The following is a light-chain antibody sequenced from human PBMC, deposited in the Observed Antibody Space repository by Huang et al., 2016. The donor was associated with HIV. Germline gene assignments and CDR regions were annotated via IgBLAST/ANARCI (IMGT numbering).Light chain of an antibody. CDR1: QVISNY. CDR3: QQYSSYPLT. V-gene: IGKV1-16*01. J-gene: IGKJ5*01. CDR2: AAS. Sequence: DIQMTQSPSSLSASVGDRVTITCRASQVISNYLVWIQQKPGKAPKYLIYAASTLQSGVPSRFSGGGSGTDFTLTISSLQPEDFATYYCQQYSSYPLTFGQGSRLEI.